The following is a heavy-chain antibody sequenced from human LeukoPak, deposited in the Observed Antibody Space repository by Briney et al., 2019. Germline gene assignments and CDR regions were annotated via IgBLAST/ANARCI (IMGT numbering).Heavy chain of an antibody. J-gene: IGHJ3*02. CDR3: AREGIAPAGTYAFDI. CDR1: GYTFTGYY. D-gene: IGHD6-13*01. Sequence: ASVKVSCKASGYTFTGYYMHWVRQAPGQGLEWMGWINPNSGGTNYAQKFQGRVTMTRDTSISTAYMELSRLRSDDTAVYYCAREGIAPAGTYAFDIWGQGTMVTVSS. CDR2: INPNSGGT. V-gene: IGHV1-2*02.